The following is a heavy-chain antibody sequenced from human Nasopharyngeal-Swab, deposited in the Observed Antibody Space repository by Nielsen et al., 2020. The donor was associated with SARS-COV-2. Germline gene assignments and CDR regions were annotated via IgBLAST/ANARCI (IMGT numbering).Heavy chain of an antibody. Sequence: ASVKVSFKASGYTFTSYYINLVRQAPGQGLEWMGWMNPNSGNTGYAQKFQGRVTMTRNTSISTAYMELSSLRSEDTAVYYCARLGASSRMGTMIVVALYYFDYWGQGTLVTVSS. J-gene: IGHJ4*02. D-gene: IGHD3-22*01. CDR2: MNPNSGNT. V-gene: IGHV1-8*01. CDR3: ARLGASSRMGTMIVVALYYFDY. CDR1: GYTFTSYY.